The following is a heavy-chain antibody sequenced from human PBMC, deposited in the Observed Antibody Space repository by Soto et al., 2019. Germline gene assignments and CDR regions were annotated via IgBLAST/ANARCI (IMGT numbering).Heavy chain of an antibody. J-gene: IGHJ4*02. CDR3: ARIEMASIK. V-gene: IGHV4-31*03. CDR2: IYYTGST. Sequence: SETLSLTCSVSGASIRSGGYYWGWLRQSPGKGLEWIGHIYYTGSTFYSPSLKSRLTISLDTSKNQFSLDLRSVTAADTAMYYCARIEMASIKWGRGTLVTVST. CDR1: GASIRSGGYY.